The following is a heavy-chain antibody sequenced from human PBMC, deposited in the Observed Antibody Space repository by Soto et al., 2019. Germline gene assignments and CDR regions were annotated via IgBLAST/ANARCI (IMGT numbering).Heavy chain of an antibody. Sequence: SETLSLTCTVSGGSISSNYWTWIRQPPGKGLEWIGYVYNSGSTNYNPSLKSRVTISEDTSKSQFSLKVNSMTAADTAVYYCARYRREAVSGYTLDNWGQGILVTVSS. V-gene: IGHV4-59*01. J-gene: IGHJ4*02. CDR1: GGSISSNY. CDR3: ARYRREAVSGYTLDN. D-gene: IGHD1-1*01. CDR2: VYNSGST.